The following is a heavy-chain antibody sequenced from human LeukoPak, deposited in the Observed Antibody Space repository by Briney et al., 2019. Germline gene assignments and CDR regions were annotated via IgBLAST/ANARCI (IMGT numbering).Heavy chain of an antibody. J-gene: IGHJ3*02. CDR2: ISSSSSYI. V-gene: IGHV3-11*06. CDR3: ATVEWELLSWDAFDI. D-gene: IGHD1-26*01. Sequence: PGGSLRLSCAASGFTFSDYYMSWIRQAPGKGLEWVSSISSSSSYIYYADSVKGRFTISRDNAKNSLYLQMNSLRAEDTAVYYCATVEWELLSWDAFDIWGQGTMVTVSS. CDR1: GFTFSDYY.